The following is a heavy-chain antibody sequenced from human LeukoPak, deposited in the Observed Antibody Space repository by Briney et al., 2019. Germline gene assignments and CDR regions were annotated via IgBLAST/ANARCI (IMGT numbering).Heavy chain of an antibody. Sequence: ASVKVSCKASGYTFTDYYMHWVRQAPGQGLEWMGWINTNTGNPTYAQGFTGRFVFSLDTSVSTAYLQISSLKAEDTAVYYCARDYLGWFDPWGQGTLVTVSS. J-gene: IGHJ5*02. D-gene: IGHD2/OR15-2a*01. CDR1: GYTFTDYY. V-gene: IGHV7-4-1*02. CDR2: INTNTGNP. CDR3: ARDYLGWFDP.